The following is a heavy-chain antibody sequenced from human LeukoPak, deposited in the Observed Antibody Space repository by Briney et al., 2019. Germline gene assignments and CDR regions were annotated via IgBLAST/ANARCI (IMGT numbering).Heavy chain of an antibody. CDR3: AREWAPYYDFWSGYRGHDY. CDR2: IIPIFGTA. Sequence: GSSVKVSCKASGGTFSSYAISWVRQAPGQGLEWMGRIIPIFGTANYAQKFQGRVTITTDESTSTAYMELSSLSSEDTAVYYCAREWAPYYDFWSGYRGHDYWGQGTLVTVSS. CDR1: GGTFSSYA. V-gene: IGHV1-69*05. J-gene: IGHJ4*02. D-gene: IGHD3-3*01.